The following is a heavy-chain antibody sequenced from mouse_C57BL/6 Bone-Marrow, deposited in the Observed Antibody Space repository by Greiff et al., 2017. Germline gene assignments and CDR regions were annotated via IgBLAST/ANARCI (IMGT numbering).Heavy chain of an antibody. D-gene: IGHD2-3*01. V-gene: IGHV1-7*01. CDR2: INPSSGYT. J-gene: IGHJ2*01. CDR3: AGIYDGYYPFAY. Sequence: VQLQQSGAELAKPGASVKLSCTASGYTFTSYWMHWVKQRPGQGLEWIGYINPSSGYTKSNQKFKDKATLTADKSSSTAYMQLSSLTYEDSAVYYCAGIYDGYYPFAYWGQGTTLTVSS. CDR1: GYTFTSYW.